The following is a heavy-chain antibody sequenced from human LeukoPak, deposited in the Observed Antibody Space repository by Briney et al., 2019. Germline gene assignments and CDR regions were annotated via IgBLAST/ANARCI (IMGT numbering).Heavy chain of an antibody. Sequence: SETLSLTCAVSGYSLSSGNYWGWIRPPPGKGLGWTGSFYHGGSTYYNPSLKSRVTISVDTSKNQCSLKLSSVTAADTAGYYCASLNMITFGGVIANFDYWGQGTLVTVSS. V-gene: IGHV4-38-2*01. CDR2: FYHGGST. CDR3: ASLNMITFGGVIANFDY. CDR1: GYSLSSGNY. D-gene: IGHD3-16*02. J-gene: IGHJ4*02.